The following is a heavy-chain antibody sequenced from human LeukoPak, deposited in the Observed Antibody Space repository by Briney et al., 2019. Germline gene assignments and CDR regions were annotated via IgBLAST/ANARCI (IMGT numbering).Heavy chain of an antibody. CDR1: GYTFTSYD. CDR2: MNPNSGNT. CDR3: ARVTLVDTAMVSPPHFDY. V-gene: IGHV1-8*01. J-gene: IGHJ4*02. D-gene: IGHD5-18*01. Sequence: ASVKVSCKASGYTFTSYDISWVRQATGQGLEWMGWMNPNSGNTGYAQKFQGRVTMTRNTSISTAYMELSSLRSEDTAVYYCARVTLVDTAMVSPPHFDYWGQGTLVTVSS.